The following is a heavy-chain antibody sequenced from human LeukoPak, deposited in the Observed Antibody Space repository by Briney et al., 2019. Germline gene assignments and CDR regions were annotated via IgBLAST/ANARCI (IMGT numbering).Heavy chain of an antibody. D-gene: IGHD2-15*01. CDR1: GFTFSTCA. CDR2: IWNDGSNE. J-gene: IGHJ4*02. Sequence: PGGSLRLSCAPSGFTFSTCAMHWVCQAPGKGPGRVAVIWNDGSNEHYANSVKGRFTISRDNSRNTLYPQMNSLRVEDTAVYYGAREVDCSGGRCYRGEFDYWGQGTLVTVSS. V-gene: IGHV3-33*01. CDR3: AREVDCSGGRCYRGEFDY.